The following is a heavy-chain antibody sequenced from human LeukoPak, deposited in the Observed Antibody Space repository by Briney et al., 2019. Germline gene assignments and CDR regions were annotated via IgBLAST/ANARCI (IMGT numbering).Heavy chain of an antibody. CDR3: AXAVQXXFQFDY. Sequence: GRSLRLSCAASGFTFDDYAMHWVRQAPGKGLEWVSSISSSSSYIYYADSVKGRFTISRDNAKNSLYLQMNSLRAEDTAVYYCAXAVQXXFQFDYXGQXTXXXXSS. V-gene: IGHV3-21*01. CDR2: ISSSSSYI. J-gene: IGHJ4*02. D-gene: IGHD5-18*01. CDR1: GFTFDDYA.